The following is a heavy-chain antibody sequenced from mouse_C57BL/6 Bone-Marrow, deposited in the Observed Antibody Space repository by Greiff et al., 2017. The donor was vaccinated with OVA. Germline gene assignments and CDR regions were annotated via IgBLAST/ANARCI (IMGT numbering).Heavy chain of an antibody. J-gene: IGHJ1*03. V-gene: IGHV1-22*01. D-gene: IGHD4-1*01. CDR1: GYTFTDYN. Sequence: VQLQQSGPELVKPGASVKMSCKASGYTFTDYNMHWVKQSHGKSLEWIGYINPNNGGTSYNQKFKGKATLTVNKSSSTAYMELRSLTSEDSAVYYCARQGGYWDWYFDVWGTGTTVTVSS. CDR3: ARQGGYWDWYFDV. CDR2: INPNNGGT.